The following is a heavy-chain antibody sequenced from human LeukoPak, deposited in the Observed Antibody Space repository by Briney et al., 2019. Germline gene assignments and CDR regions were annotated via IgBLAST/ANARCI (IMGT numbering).Heavy chain of an antibody. V-gene: IGHV3-30*02. J-gene: IGHJ4*02. Sequence: GGSLRLSCAASEFIFSNFGMHWVRQAPGKGLEWVSFITYDETIKYYGDSVKGRFTISRDNSKNTLYLQMNSLGIEATAVYYCAKDRTALTNSFLDQWGQGSLVTVSS. CDR1: EFIFSNFG. D-gene: IGHD4-17*01. CDR3: AKDRTALTNSFLDQ. CDR2: ITYDETIK.